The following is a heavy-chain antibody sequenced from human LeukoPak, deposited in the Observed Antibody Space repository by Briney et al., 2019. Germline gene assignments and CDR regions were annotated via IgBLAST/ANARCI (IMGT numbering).Heavy chain of an antibody. CDR3: ARATASNWFDP. CDR2: IREDGSEK. CDR1: GFTFSSYW. D-gene: IGHD2-21*01. Sequence: GGSLRLSCAASGFTFSSYWMSWVRQAPGKGLEWVANIREDGSEKYYVDSVKGRFTISRDNAKNSMYLQMNSLRAEDTAVYYCARATASNWFDPWGQGTLVTVSS. V-gene: IGHV3-7*01. J-gene: IGHJ5*02.